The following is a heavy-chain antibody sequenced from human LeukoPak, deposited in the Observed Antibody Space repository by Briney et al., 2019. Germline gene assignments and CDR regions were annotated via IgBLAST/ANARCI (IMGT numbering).Heavy chain of an antibody. Sequence: GGSLRLSCAVSGFTFSDYYMSWIRQAPGKGLEWVSYISGSGSTIYYADSVKGRFTISRGNAKNSLYLQMDSLRAEDTAVYYCARRYTSGWTFDYWGQGTLVTVS. J-gene: IGHJ4*02. CDR2: ISGSGSTI. D-gene: IGHD6-25*01. V-gene: IGHV3-11*01. CDR3: ARRYTSGWTFDY. CDR1: GFTFSDYY.